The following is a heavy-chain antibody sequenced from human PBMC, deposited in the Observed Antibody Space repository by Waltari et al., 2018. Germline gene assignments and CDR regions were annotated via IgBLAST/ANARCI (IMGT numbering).Heavy chain of an antibody. CDR3: ARDPNRKFDY. CDR1: GFTFSNYW. Sequence: EVQLVESGGGLVQPGGSLRLSCEASGFTFSNYWMAWVRQAPGKGLVWGSRRNRDGRTTNYADSVRGRFTISRDNAKNTLHLQMNSLRAEDTAVYYCARDPNRKFDYWGQGTLVTVSS. J-gene: IGHJ4*02. V-gene: IGHV3-74*01. CDR2: RNRDGRTT. D-gene: IGHD7-27*01.